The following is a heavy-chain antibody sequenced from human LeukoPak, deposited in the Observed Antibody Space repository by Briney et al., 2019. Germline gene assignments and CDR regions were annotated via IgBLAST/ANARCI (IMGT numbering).Heavy chain of an antibody. V-gene: IGHV3-20*04. CDR3: ARESGDSSGWYNNRYYYYYYYMDV. D-gene: IGHD6-19*01. CDR1: GFTFDDYG. Sequence: GGSLRLSCAASGFTFDDYGMSWVRQAPGKGLEWVSGINWNGGSTGYADSVKGRFTISRDNAKNSLYLQMNSLRAEDTALYYCARESGDSSGWYNNRYYYYYYYMDVWGKGTTVAVSS. CDR2: INWNGGST. J-gene: IGHJ6*03.